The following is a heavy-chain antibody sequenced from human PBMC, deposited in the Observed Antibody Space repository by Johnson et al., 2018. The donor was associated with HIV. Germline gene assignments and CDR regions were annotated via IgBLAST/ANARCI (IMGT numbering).Heavy chain of an antibody. Sequence: VQLVESGGDLVLPGGSLRLSCAASGFTFSNYAMSWVRQAPGKGLQWVSTISGRAGRTDYADSVKGRFTLSRDNSKNRLYLQMNSLRAEDTAVYYCAKDQGIEMAGYDGFDIWGQGTMVTVSS. CDR2: ISGRAGRT. D-gene: IGHD5-24*01. J-gene: IGHJ3*02. CDR1: GFTFSNYA. CDR3: AKDQGIEMAGYDGFDI. V-gene: IGHV3-23*04.